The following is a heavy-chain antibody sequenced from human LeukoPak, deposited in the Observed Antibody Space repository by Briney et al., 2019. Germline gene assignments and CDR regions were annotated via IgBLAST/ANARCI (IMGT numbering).Heavy chain of an antibody. CDR1: GFIFSDFW. CDR2: INKDGNEK. CDR3: ATDPHTSSSNTFDN. Sequence: GGSLRLSCAASGFIFSDFWMSWVRQAPGKGLEWVANINKDGNEKYYADSVKGRFTISRDNAKNSVDLQMNSLRVEDTAVYYCATDPHTSSSNTFDNWGQGTTVTVS. J-gene: IGHJ3*02. V-gene: IGHV3-7*01. D-gene: IGHD6-6*01.